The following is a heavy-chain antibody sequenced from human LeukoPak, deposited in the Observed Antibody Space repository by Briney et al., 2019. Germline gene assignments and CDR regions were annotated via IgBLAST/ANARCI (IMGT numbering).Heavy chain of an antibody. CDR1: DGSISSYY. Sequence: SETLSLTCTVSDGSISSYYWSWIRQPPGKGLEWIGYINYSGSTNYKSSLKSRVTISVDTSKNQFSLKLSSVTAADTAVYYCARHRGLVNWFDPWGQGTLVTVYS. V-gene: IGHV4-59*08. CDR2: INYSGST. J-gene: IGHJ5*02. D-gene: IGHD3/OR15-3a*01. CDR3: ARHRGLVNWFDP.